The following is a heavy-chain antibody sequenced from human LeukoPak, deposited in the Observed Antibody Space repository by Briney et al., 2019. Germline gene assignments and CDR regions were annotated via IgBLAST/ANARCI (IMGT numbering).Heavy chain of an antibody. V-gene: IGHV3-30-3*01. Sequence: LSGGSLRLSCAASGFTFRNYVIHWVRQAPGKGLEWVAVTSSDLNEKLYADSVKGRFTISRDNSRSTLYLQMNSLRPEDTAIYYCAREGYYGSGSPPSLYFDYWGQGTLVTVSS. D-gene: IGHD3-10*01. CDR3: AREGYYGSGSPPSLYFDY. CDR1: GFTFRNYV. CDR2: TSSDLNEK. J-gene: IGHJ4*02.